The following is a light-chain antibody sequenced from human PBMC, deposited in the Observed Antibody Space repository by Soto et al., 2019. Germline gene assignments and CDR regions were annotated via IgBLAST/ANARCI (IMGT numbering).Light chain of an antibody. Sequence: EIQMTQSPSTLSVSVGDRVTITCRASQSISTHLAWYQQKPGKAPEVLIYDASTLESGVPSRFSGSGSGTKFTLTISSLQPDDFATYYCQQYSSNLYTFGQGTKLEIK. CDR1: QSISTH. CDR2: DAS. CDR3: QQYSSNLYT. V-gene: IGKV1-5*01. J-gene: IGKJ2*01.